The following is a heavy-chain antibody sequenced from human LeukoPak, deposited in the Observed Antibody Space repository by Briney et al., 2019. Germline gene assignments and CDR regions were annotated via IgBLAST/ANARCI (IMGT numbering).Heavy chain of an antibody. CDR3: AREQIIRGVMLWFDP. Sequence: ASVKVSCKASGYTFTNYAIHWVRQAPGQSLEWMGWINAGNGNTKYSQKFQVRVTITKDTSASTAYMELSSLRSEDTAMYYCAREQIIRGVMLWFDPWGQGTLVTVSS. J-gene: IGHJ5*02. D-gene: IGHD3-10*01. CDR2: INAGNGNT. V-gene: IGHV1-3*01. CDR1: GYTFTNYA.